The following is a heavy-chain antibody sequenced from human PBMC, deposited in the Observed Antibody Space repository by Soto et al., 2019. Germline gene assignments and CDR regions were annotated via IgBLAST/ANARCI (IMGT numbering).Heavy chain of an antibody. CDR2: IDSSDSCT. CDR3: STAIPPYYYGMDV. D-gene: IGHD2-2*02. V-gene: IGHV5-10-1*01. J-gene: IGHJ6*02. Sequence: PGESLKISCKGSGYSFTSSWISWVRQMPGKGLEWMGRIDSSDSCTKYSPSFQGHVTITADKSISTAYLQWSSLKASDNARYYCSTAIPPYYYGMDVWGQGTTVTVSS. CDR1: GYSFTSSW.